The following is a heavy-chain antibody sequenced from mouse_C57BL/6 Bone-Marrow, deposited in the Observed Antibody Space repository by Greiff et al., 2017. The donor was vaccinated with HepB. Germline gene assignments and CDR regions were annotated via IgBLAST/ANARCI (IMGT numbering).Heavy chain of an antibody. CDR2: ISSGGST. CDR3: ARGGITTSYAMDY. J-gene: IGHJ4*01. V-gene: IGHV5-6-5*01. Sequence: EVMLVESGGGLVKPGGSLKLSCAASGFTFSSYAMSWVRQTPEKRLEWVASISSGGSTYYPDSVKGRFTISRDNARNILYLQMSSLRSEDTAMYYWARGGITTSYAMDYWGQGTSVTVSS. CDR1: GFTFSSYA. D-gene: IGHD2-4*01.